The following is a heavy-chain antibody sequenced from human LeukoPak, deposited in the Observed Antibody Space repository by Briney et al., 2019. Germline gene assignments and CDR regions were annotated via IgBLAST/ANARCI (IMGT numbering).Heavy chain of an antibody. V-gene: IGHV4-59*10. CDR1: GGSFSGYY. Sequence: SETLSLTCAVYGGSFSGYYWSWIRQPAGKGLEWIGRIYTSGSTNYNPSLKSRITMSVDTSKNQFSLRLSSVTAADTAVYYCARGRYGSGTYFFDYWGQGTLVTVSS. D-gene: IGHD3-10*01. CDR2: IYTSGST. J-gene: IGHJ4*02. CDR3: ARGRYGSGTYFFDY.